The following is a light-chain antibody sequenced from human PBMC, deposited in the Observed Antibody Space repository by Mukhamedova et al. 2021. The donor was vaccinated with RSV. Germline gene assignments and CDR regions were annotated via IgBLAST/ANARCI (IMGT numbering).Light chain of an antibody. Sequence: QKPGQAPRLLIYGASSRATGIPDRFSGSGSGTDFTLTISRLEPEDFAVYYCQQYGSSRAFDQGTKVEIQ. V-gene: IGKV3-20*01. CDR3: QQYGSSRA. J-gene: IGKJ1*01. CDR2: GAS.